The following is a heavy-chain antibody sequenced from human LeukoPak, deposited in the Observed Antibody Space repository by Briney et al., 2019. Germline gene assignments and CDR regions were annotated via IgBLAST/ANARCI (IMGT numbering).Heavy chain of an antibody. CDR1: GFTFSSYA. J-gene: IGHJ4*02. Sequence: GGSLRLSCAASGFTFSSYAMSWVRQAPGKGLDWVSAISGSGGSTYYADSVKGRFTISRDNSKNTLYLQMNSLRAEDTAVYYCAKGNHMVRGVIIPYYFDYWGQGTLVTVSS. V-gene: IGHV3-23*01. D-gene: IGHD3-10*01. CDR3: AKGNHMVRGVIIPYYFDY. CDR2: ISGSGGST.